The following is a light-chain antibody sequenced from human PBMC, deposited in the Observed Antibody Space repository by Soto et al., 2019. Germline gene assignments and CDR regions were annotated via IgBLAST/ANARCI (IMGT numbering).Light chain of an antibody. J-gene: IGKJ1*01. V-gene: IGKV1-6*01. Sequence: AIPMTQSPSSLSASVGDRVTITCLASQDIRNDLGWYQQKPGKPPKLLIYSASSLQNGVPSRFSGSGSGTDFSLTISSLQHEDIATYYWLQVYNYPWTFGQRTKVEIK. CDR3: LQVYNYPWT. CDR1: QDIRND. CDR2: SAS.